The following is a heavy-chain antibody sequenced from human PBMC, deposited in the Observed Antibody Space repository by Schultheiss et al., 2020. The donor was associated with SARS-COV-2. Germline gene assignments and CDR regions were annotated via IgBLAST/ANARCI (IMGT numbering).Heavy chain of an antibody. CDR1: GFSFGDYD. V-gene: IGHV3-74*01. Sequence: GGSLRLSCTASGFSFGDYDMSWFRQAPGKGLVWVSRINADGSYTNHADSVKGRFTISRDKSENTVYLQMNSLRAEDTAVYYCARASGSFDYWGQGTLVTVSS. J-gene: IGHJ4*02. D-gene: IGHD6-19*01. CDR2: INADGSYT. CDR3: ARASGSFDY.